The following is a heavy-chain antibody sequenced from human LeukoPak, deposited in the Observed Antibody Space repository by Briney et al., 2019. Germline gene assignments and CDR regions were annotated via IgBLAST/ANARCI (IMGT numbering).Heavy chain of an antibody. CDR3: AKVEVGGSYPYYFDY. CDR2: ISGSGGST. D-gene: IGHD1-26*01. CDR1: GFTFSSYA. J-gene: IGHJ4*02. Sequence: GGSLRLSCAASGFTFSSYAMSWVRQAPGKGLEWVSAISGSGGSTYYADSVKGRFTISRDNSKNTLYLQMNSLRAEDTAVYYCAKVEVGGSYPYYFDYWGQGILVTVSS. V-gene: IGHV3-23*01.